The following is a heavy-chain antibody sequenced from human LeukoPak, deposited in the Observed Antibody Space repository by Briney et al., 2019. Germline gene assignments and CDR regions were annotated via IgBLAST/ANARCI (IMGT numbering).Heavy chain of an antibody. CDR1: GFTFSSSS. Sequence: GGSLRLSCAASGFTFSSSSMNWVRQAPGKGLEWVSYISSSSSTIYYADSVKGRFTISRDNAKNSLYLQMNSLRAEDTAVYYCARDKGISGCSIDYWGQGTLVTVSS. V-gene: IGHV3-48*01. CDR3: ARDKGISGCSIDY. J-gene: IGHJ4*02. CDR2: ISSSSSTI. D-gene: IGHD3-22*01.